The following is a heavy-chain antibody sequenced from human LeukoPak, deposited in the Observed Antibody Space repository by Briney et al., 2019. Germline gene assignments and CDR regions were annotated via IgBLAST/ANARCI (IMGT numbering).Heavy chain of an antibody. D-gene: IGHD5-18*01. V-gene: IGHV3-53*01. CDR1: GFNVSNNY. CDR2: IHGDGST. J-gene: IGHJ4*02. Sequence: GGSLRLSCVVSGFNVSNNYMSWVRQAPGKGLEWVSIIHGDGSTYYADSVKGRFTISRDNSENTVYLQMNSLRAEGTAVYYCARMVRYYFDYWGQGTLVAVSS. CDR3: ARMVRYYFDY.